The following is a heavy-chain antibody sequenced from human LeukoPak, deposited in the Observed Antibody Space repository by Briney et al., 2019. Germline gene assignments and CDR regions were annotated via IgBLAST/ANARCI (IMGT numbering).Heavy chain of an antibody. J-gene: IGHJ4*02. Sequence: SVKVSCKASGGTFSSYAISWVRQAPGQGLEWMGGIIPIFGTANYAQKFQGRVTITADKSTSTAYMELSSLRSEDTAVYYCAKALMKQLVRAGRSNLYFDYWGQGTLVTVSS. CDR1: GGTFSSYA. D-gene: IGHD6-6*01. CDR3: AKALMKQLVRAGRSNLYFDY. CDR2: IIPIFGTA. V-gene: IGHV1-69*06.